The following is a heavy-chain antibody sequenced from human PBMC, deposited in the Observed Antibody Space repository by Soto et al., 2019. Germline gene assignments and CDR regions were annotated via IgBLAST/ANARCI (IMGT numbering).Heavy chain of an antibody. CDR2: ISGSGDST. CDR3: AKGVPGIAVAGTGYFQH. J-gene: IGHJ1*01. Sequence: GGAQRLSVELSGCTFIKNAMSWVRQAPGKGLEWVSGISGSGDSTYYADSVKGRFTISRDNSKNTLYLQMNSLRAEDTAVYYCAKGVPGIAVAGTGYFQHWGQGTLVTVSS. D-gene: IGHD6-19*01. CDR1: GCTFIKNA. V-gene: IGHV3-23*01.